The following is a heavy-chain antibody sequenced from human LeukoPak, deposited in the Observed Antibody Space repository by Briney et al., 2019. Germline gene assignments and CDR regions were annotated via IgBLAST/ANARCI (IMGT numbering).Heavy chain of an antibody. D-gene: IGHD3-22*01. V-gene: IGHV1-46*01. Sequence: ASVKVSCKASGYSFTSYYIHWVRQAPGQGLEWMGIINPSDGTTNYAQKFQGRVTMTRDMSTSTVYMELSSLRSEDTAVYYCARAAYYYDSSGYKDYWGQGTLVTVSS. CDR1: GYSFTSYY. J-gene: IGHJ4*02. CDR2: INPSDGTT. CDR3: ARAAYYYDSSGYKDY.